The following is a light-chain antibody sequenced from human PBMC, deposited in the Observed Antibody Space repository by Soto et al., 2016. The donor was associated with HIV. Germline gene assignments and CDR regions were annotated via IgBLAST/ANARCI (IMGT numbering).Light chain of an antibody. CDR2: SAS. CDR1: QDIRNF. CDR3: QTYYNVPWT. Sequence: DIQLTQSPSFLSASVGDRVTITCRASQDIRNFLAWYQQKPGKVPKLVIYSASTLQSGVPSRFSGSGSGTDFTLTISSLQPEDVANFYXQTYYNVPWTFGQGTKVEIK. J-gene: IGKJ1*01. V-gene: IGKV1-27*01.